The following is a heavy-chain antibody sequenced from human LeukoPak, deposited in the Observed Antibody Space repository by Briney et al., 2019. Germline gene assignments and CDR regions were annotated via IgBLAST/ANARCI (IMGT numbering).Heavy chain of an antibody. CDR2: TIPTFGTP. V-gene: IGHV1-69*05. CDR1: GGTFSSHT. Sequence: ASVKVSCKAPGGTFSSHTVTWVRQAHGQGLRWMGGTIPTFGTPNYAQEFQGRLSIATDESTNTAYMELTALTSEDTAVYFCGVAYCKPGSCLYDVDYWGQGTLVTVSS. J-gene: IGHJ4*02. CDR3: GVAYCKPGSCLYDVDY. D-gene: IGHD2-15*01.